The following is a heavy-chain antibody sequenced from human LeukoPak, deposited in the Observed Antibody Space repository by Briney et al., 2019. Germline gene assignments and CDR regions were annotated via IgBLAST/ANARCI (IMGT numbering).Heavy chain of an antibody. CDR3: ARLPFGGTQGY. D-gene: IGHD3-16*01. Sequence: SETLSLTCTVSGGSISSGGYYRSWIRQPPGKGLEWIGYIYHSGSTYYNPSLKSRVTISVDRSKNQFSLKLSSVTAADTAVYYCARLPFGGTQGYWGQGTLVTVSS. J-gene: IGHJ4*02. V-gene: IGHV4-30-2*01. CDR1: GGSISSGGYY. CDR2: IYHSGST.